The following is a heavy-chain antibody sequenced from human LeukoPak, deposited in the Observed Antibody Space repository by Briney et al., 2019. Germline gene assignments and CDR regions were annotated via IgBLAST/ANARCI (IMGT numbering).Heavy chain of an antibody. Sequence: GESLKISCKASGYTFTGYYMHWVRQAPGQGLEWMGWINPNSGGTNYAQKFQGRVTMTRDTSISTAYMELSRLRSDDTAVYYCARDIVMVTYWFDPWGQGTLVTASS. D-gene: IGHD5-18*01. V-gene: IGHV1-2*02. CDR3: ARDIVMVTYWFDP. J-gene: IGHJ5*02. CDR2: INPNSGGT. CDR1: GYTFTGYY.